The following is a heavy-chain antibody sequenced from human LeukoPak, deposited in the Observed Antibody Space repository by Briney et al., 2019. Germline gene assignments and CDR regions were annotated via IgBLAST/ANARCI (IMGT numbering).Heavy chain of an antibody. Sequence: TSETLSLTCTVSGGSISSSSYYWGWIRQPPGKGLEWIGSIYYSGSTYYNPSLKSRVTISVDTSKNQFSLKLSSVTAADTAVYYCARYMSSGYYYPFNYWGQATLVTVSS. D-gene: IGHD3-22*01. J-gene: IGHJ4*02. CDR3: ARYMSSGYYYPFNY. V-gene: IGHV4-39*01. CDR2: IYYSGST. CDR1: GGSISSSSYY.